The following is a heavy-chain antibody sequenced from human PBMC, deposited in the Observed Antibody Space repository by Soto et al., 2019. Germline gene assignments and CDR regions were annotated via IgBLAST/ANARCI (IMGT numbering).Heavy chain of an antibody. CDR3: AKHRGAGGHFDY. CDR1: GFTFTSYA. Sequence: EVQLLESGGGLVQPEGSLRLSCAASGFTFTSYAMGWVRQAPGKGLEWVSVISSGGSTYYADSVRGRFTISSDNSKDTLSLQVNSLRPENTAVSYCAKHRGAGGHFDYWGQGALVTVSS. CDR2: ISSGGST. D-gene: IGHD2-15*01. V-gene: IGHV3-23*01. J-gene: IGHJ4*02.